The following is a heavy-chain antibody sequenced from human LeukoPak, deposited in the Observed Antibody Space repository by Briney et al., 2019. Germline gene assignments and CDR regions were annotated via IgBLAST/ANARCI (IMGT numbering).Heavy chain of an antibody. J-gene: IGHJ6*03. Sequence: ASVKVSCKASGYTFTGYYMQWVRKAPGQGLEWMVWINPNSGGTNYAQKFQGRVTMTRDKSISTAYMELSRLRSDDTALYYCASTAATRRGYYYYYYMDVWGKGTTVTVSS. D-gene: IGHD2-15*01. CDR1: GYTFTGYY. V-gene: IGHV1-2*02. CDR3: ASTAATRRGYYYYYYMDV. CDR2: INPNSGGT.